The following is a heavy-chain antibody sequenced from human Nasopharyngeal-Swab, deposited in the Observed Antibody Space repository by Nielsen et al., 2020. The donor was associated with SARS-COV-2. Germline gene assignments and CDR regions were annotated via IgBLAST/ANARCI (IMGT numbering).Heavy chain of an antibody. Sequence: VRQAPGKGLEWVAVISYDGSNKYYADSVKGRFTISRDNSKNTLYPQMNSLRAEDTAVYYCARTRKTYYYDSSGRFDAFDIWGQGTMVTVSS. CDR2: ISYDGSNK. CDR3: ARTRKTYYYDSSGRFDAFDI. J-gene: IGHJ3*02. V-gene: IGHV3-30-3*01. D-gene: IGHD3-22*01.